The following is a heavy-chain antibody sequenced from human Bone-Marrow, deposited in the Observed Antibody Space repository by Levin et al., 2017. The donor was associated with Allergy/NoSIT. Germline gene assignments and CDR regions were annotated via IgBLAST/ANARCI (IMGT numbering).Heavy chain of an antibody. CDR3: ARDKGWMRTDAFDI. V-gene: IGHV3-30-3*01. Sequence: GGSLRLSCAASGFTFSSYAMHWVRQAPGKGLEWVAVISYDGSNKYYADSVKGRFTISRDNSKNTLYLQMNSLRAEDTAVYYCARDKGWMRTDAFDIWGQGTMVTVSS. D-gene: IGHD5-12*01. CDR2: ISYDGSNK. J-gene: IGHJ3*02. CDR1: GFTFSSYA.